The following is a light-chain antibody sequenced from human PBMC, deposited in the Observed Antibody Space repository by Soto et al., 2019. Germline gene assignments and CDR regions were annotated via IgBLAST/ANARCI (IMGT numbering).Light chain of an antibody. CDR1: QSVSNTY. V-gene: IGKV3-20*01. J-gene: IGKJ4*01. CDR3: QQHGTSPELT. CDR2: GAS. Sequence: EIVLTQSPGTLSLSPGERATLSCRAIQSVSNTYLAWYQQKPGQAPRLLISGASSRATGIPDRFSGSGSGTVFSLTISRLEPEDFAVYYCQQHGTSPELTFGGGTKVDIK.